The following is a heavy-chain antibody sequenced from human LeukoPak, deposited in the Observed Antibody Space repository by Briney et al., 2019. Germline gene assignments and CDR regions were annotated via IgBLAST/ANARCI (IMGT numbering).Heavy chain of an antibody. D-gene: IGHD2-8*01. V-gene: IGHV4-4*02. Sequence: SGTLSLTCGVSGGSISNTNWWSWVRQPPGQGLEWIGEISLGGLTHSTPSLESRVTVSLDKSKNQLSLNLTSVTSADTPAYFCSRENGAFSPFGYWGQGILVTVLS. J-gene: IGHJ4*02. CDR3: SRENGAFSPFGY. CDR1: GGSISNTNW. CDR2: ISLGGLT.